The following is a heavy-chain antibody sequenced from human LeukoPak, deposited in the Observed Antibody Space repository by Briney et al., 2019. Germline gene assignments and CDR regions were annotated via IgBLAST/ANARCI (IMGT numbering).Heavy chain of an antibody. CDR3: ARDGDSSSSGHYYFYMDV. Sequence: GGSLRLSCAASGFTFSSYEMNWVRQAPGKGLEWVSYISSSGSTIYYADSVKGRFTISRDNAKKSLYLQLKSLRGDDTAVYYCARDGDSSSSGHYYFYMDVWGKGTTVTISS. CDR1: GFTFSSYE. J-gene: IGHJ6*03. D-gene: IGHD6-6*01. CDR2: ISSSGSTI. V-gene: IGHV3-48*03.